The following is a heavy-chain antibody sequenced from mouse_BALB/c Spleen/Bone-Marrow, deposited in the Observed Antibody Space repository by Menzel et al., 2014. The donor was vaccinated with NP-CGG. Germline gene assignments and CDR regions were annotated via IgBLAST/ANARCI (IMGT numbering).Heavy chain of an antibody. CDR1: GFTFSSYA. CDR2: ISSGGST. Sequence: EVKLMESGGGLVKPGGSLKLSCAASGFTFSSYAMSWVRQTPEKRLEWVASISSGGSTYYPDSVKGRFTISRDNARNILYLQMSSLRSEDTAMYYCAREGDGYDPALFAYGGQGTLVTVYA. D-gene: IGHD2-2*01. V-gene: IGHV5-6-5*01. CDR3: AREGDGYDPALFAY. J-gene: IGHJ3*01.